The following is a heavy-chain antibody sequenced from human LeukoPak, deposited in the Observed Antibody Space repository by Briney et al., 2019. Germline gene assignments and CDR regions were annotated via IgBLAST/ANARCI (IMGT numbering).Heavy chain of an antibody. CDR1: GGSISSYY. CDR2: IYYSGDT. CDR3: ARMKQYSYGIFDS. D-gene: IGHD5-18*01. V-gene: IGHV4-59*01. J-gene: IGHJ4*02. Sequence: PSETLSLTCTVSGGSISSYYWSWLRQPPGKGLEWIGYIYYSGDTNYNPSLKSRVTISVATSKNQFSLNLSSVTAADTAVYYCARMKQYSYGIFDSWGQGTLVTVSS.